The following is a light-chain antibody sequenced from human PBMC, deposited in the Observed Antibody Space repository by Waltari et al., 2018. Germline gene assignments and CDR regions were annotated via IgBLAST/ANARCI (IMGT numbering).Light chain of an antibody. CDR1: QTIGSY. V-gene: IGKV1-39*01. Sequence: DMQLTQSPTSLSASVGDRVTITCRASQTIGSYLNWYQQKPGRAPKVLIYGASSLQSGVPSRFSGSGSGTDFTITISRLQPEDSGTYYCQQTYSMFPYTFGQGTKLVI. CDR2: GAS. J-gene: IGKJ2*01. CDR3: QQTYSMFPYT.